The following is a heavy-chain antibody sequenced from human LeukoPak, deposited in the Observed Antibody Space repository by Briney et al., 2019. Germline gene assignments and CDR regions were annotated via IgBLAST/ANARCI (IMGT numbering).Heavy chain of an antibody. J-gene: IGHJ4*02. CDR1: GGSISSSNW. Sequence: KPSETLSLTCAVSGGSISSSNWWSWVRQPPGKGLEWIGEIYHSGSTNYNPSLKSRVTISVDKSKNQFSLKLNSVTAADTAVYYCARAGYGDSDFDYWGQGTLVTVSS. V-gene: IGHV4-4*02. CDR2: IYHSGST. D-gene: IGHD4-17*01. CDR3: ARAGYGDSDFDY.